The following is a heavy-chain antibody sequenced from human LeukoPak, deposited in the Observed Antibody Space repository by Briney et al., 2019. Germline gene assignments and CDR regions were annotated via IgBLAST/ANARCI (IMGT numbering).Heavy chain of an antibody. D-gene: IGHD3-9*01. CDR3: ARLRYRVMDV. J-gene: IGHJ6*02. V-gene: IGHV3-48*04. CDR1: GFTFSSYG. Sequence: GGSLRLSCAASGFTFSSYGMHWVRQAPGKGLEWVSYISSSGSTIYYADSVKGRFTISRDNAKNSLYLQMNSLRAEDTAVYYCARLRYRVMDVWGQGTTVTVSS. CDR2: ISSSGSTI.